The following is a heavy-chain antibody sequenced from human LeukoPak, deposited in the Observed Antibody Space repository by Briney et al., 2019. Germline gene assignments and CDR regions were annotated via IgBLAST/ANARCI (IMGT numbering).Heavy chain of an antibody. CDR1: GASISSGRYY. CDR2: IYTSGST. J-gene: IGHJ4*02. V-gene: IGHV4-61*02. Sequence: SETLSLTCTVSGASISSGRYYWSWIRQPAGKGLEWIGRIYTSGSTNYNPSLKSRVTISLDTSKNQFSLNLSSVSAADTAVYYCARDGSGYYDTSGYRNWGQGTLVTVSS. D-gene: IGHD3-22*01. CDR3: ARDGSGYYDTSGYRN.